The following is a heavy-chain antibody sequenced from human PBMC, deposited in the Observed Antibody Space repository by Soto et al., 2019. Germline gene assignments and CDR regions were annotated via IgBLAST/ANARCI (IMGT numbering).Heavy chain of an antibody. CDR2: IYYSGST. D-gene: IGHD3-9*01. CDR3: AAGRLRYFDWLHSDYYYYGMDV. CDR1: GGSVSSGGYY. V-gene: IGHV4-61*08. J-gene: IGHJ6*02. Sequence: PSETLSLTCTVSGGSVSSGGYYWSWIRQPPGKGLEWIGYIYYSGSTNYNPSLKSRVTISVDTSKNQFSLKLSSVTAADTAVYYCAAGRLRYFDWLHSDYYYYGMDVWGQGTTVTVSS.